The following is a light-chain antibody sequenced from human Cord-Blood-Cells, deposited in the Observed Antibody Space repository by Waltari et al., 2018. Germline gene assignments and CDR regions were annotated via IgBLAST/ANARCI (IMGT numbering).Light chain of an antibody. CDR3: CSYAGSYTLV. CDR2: DVS. Sequence: QSALTPPRSVSGSPGQSVTISCTGTSSDVGGYNYNSWYQQHPGKAPKLMIYDVSKRPSGVPDRFSGSKSGNTASLTISGLQAEDEADYYCCSYAGSYTLVFGGGTKLTVL. J-gene: IGLJ2*01. CDR1: SSDVGGYNY. V-gene: IGLV2-11*01.